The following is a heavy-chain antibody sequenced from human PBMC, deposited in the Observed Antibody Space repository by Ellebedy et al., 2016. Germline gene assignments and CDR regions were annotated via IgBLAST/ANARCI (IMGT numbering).Heavy chain of an antibody. J-gene: IGHJ4*02. V-gene: IGHV1-69*13. D-gene: IGHD6-6*01. Sequence: SVKVSXKASGYTFTGYYMHWVRQAPGQGLEWMGGIVPIFGTANYAQKFQGRVTITADESTSTAYMELGSLRSEDTAVYYCAVHSSSGVNYFDYWGQGTLVTVSS. CDR2: IVPIFGTA. CDR3: AVHSSSGVNYFDY. CDR1: GYTFTGYY.